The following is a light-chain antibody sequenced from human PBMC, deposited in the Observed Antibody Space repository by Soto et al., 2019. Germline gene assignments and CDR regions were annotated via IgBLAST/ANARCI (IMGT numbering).Light chain of an antibody. CDR3: VTWDSNTWV. CDR1: SGHSGYI. J-gene: IGLJ3*02. V-gene: IGLV4-60*02. CDR2: VEGSGSY. Sequence: QAVVTQSSSASASLGSSVNLTCTLSSGHSGYIIAWHQQQPGKAPRCLMKVEGSGSYNKGSGVPDRFSGSSSGADRYLTISNLHFEDEADYYCVTWDSNTWVFGGGTKLNVL.